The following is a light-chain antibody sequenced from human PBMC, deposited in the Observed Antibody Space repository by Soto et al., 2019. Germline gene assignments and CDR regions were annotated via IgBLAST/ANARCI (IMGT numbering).Light chain of an antibody. CDR2: AAS. CDR3: QQSYSRVP. CDR1: QSISSY. V-gene: IGKV1-39*01. J-gene: IGKJ1*01. Sequence: IQVTQSPSSLSASVGDGVTITCRASQSISSYVSWYQQKPGKAPKLLIYAASRLQSGVPSRFSGSRSGTDFTLTISSLQPEDFATYYCQQSYSRVPFCHGAKVDIK.